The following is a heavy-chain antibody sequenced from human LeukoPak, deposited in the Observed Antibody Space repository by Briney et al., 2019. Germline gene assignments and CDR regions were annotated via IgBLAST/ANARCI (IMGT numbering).Heavy chain of an antibody. D-gene: IGHD4-17*01. Sequence: GASVKVSCKASGYTFTGYYMHWVRQAPGQGLEWMGRINPNSGGTNYAQKFRGRVTMTRDTSISTAYMELRSLRSDDTAVYYCARDRDYGDYNTQDLFVYWGQGTLVTVSS. CDR3: ARDRDYGDYNTQDLFVY. J-gene: IGHJ4*02. CDR2: INPNSGGT. CDR1: GYTFTGYY. V-gene: IGHV1-2*06.